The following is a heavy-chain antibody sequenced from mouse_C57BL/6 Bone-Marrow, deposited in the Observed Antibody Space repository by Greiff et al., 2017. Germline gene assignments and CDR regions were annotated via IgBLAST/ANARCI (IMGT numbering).Heavy chain of an antibody. CDR1: GYTFTSYW. D-gene: IGHD3-2*02. V-gene: IGHV1-50*01. J-gene: IGHJ4*01. Sequence: QVQLQQPGAELVKPGASVKLSCKASGYTFTSYWMQWVKQRPGQGLEWIGEIDPSDSYTNYNQKFKGKATLTVDTSSSTAYMQLSSLTSEDSAVDYCARDSSGSYAMDDWGQGTSVTVSS. CDR2: IDPSDSYT. CDR3: ARDSSGSYAMDD.